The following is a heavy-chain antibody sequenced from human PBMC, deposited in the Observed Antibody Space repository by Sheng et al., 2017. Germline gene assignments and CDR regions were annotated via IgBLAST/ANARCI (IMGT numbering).Heavy chain of an antibody. CDR3: ARVRDCSATNCYRPFDI. J-gene: IGHJ3*02. V-gene: IGHV3-48*01. CDR2: ISSDSSTT. Sequence: EVQLVESGGGLVQPGGSLRLSCAASGFTFSSYSFNWVRQAPGKGLEWVSYISSDSSTTYYVDSVKGRFTISRDRANNSLYLQVNSLRAEDTAVYYCARVRDCSATNCYRPFDIWGQGTMVTVSS. CDR1: GFTFSSYS. D-gene: IGHD2-2*01.